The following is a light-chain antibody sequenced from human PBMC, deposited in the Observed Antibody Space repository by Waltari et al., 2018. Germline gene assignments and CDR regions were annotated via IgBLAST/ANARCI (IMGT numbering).Light chain of an antibody. CDR3: CSYAATGTSL. Sequence: QSALTQPASVSGSPGQSITIPCTGTSSDIGNFNLVSWFQQHPGKAPKLLIYEINQRPSGVSSRFSGSKSANTASLTISGLQSEDEADYYCCSYAATGTSLFGGGTKVTVL. J-gene: IGLJ3*02. CDR2: EIN. CDR1: SSDIGNFNL. V-gene: IGLV2-23*02.